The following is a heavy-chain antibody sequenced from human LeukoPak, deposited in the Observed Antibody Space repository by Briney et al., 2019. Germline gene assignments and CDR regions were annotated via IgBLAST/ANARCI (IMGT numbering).Heavy chain of an antibody. J-gene: IGHJ6*02. Sequence: GGSLRLSCAASGFTFSSYAMHWVRQAPGKGLEWVAVISYDGSNKYYADSVKGRFTISRDNSKNTLYLQMNSLRAEDTAVYYCARDQGYDILTGYPNGMDVWGQGTTVTVSS. CDR3: ARDQGYDILTGYPNGMDV. CDR2: ISYDGSNK. D-gene: IGHD3-9*01. V-gene: IGHV3-30-3*01. CDR1: GFTFSSYA.